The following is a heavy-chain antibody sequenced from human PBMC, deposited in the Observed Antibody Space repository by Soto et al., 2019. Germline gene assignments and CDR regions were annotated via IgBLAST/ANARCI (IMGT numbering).Heavy chain of an antibody. CDR2: IIPILGIA. Sequence: QVQLVQSGAEVKKPGSSVKVSCKASGGTFSSYTISWVRQAPGQGLEWMGRIIPILGIASYAQKFQGRVTITADKSTSTAYMELSSLRSEDTAVYYCAGYCSGGSCYSDYWGQGTLVTVSS. D-gene: IGHD2-15*01. J-gene: IGHJ4*02. CDR1: GGTFSSYT. CDR3: AGYCSGGSCYSDY. V-gene: IGHV1-69*02.